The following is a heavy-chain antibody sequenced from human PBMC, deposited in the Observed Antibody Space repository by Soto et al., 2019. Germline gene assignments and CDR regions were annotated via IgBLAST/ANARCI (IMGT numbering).Heavy chain of an antibody. D-gene: IGHD2-15*01. V-gene: IGHV1-18*01. CDR1: GYTFITYG. CDR3: ASEDRYYGMDV. Sequence: QGQLVQSGAEVKKPGASVKVSCKASGYTFITYGVSWVRQAPGQGLEWMGWISAYNDNTNYAQKFQGRVTMTRDTSTGTAYMELRSLRSDDTAVYYWASEDRYYGMDVWGQGTAVTVSS. J-gene: IGHJ6*02. CDR2: ISAYNDNT.